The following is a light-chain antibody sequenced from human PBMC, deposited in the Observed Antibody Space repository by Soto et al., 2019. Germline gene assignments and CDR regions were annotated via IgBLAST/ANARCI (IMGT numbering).Light chain of an antibody. CDR3: QQSYSTPHT. Sequence: DIQMTQSPTSLSASVGDRVTITCRASETIRSYLNWYQQKPGKAPQLLIYGASSLQSGVPSRFSGTESGTDFTLTITSLQPEDFATYYCQQSYSTPHTFGQGTKLEIK. CDR1: ETIRSY. V-gene: IGKV1-39*01. J-gene: IGKJ2*01. CDR2: GAS.